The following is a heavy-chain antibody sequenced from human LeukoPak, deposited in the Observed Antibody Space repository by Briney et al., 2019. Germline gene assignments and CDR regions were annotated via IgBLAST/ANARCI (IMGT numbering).Heavy chain of an antibody. CDR1: GYTFTSYG. Sequence: ASVTVSCMASGYTFTSYGISWVRQAAGQGGEWMGWISAYNGNTNYAQKLQGRVTMTTDTSTSTAYMELRSLRSDDTAVYYCARDQGLDAFDIWGQGTMVTVSS. CDR3: ARDQGLDAFDI. V-gene: IGHV1-18*04. J-gene: IGHJ3*02. CDR2: ISAYNGNT.